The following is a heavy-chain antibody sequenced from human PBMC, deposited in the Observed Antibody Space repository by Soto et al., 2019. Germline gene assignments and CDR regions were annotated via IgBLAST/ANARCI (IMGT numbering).Heavy chain of an antibody. CDR1: GYSFTSYW. Sequence: GESLKISCKGSGYSFTSYWISWARQMPGKGLEWMGRIDPSDSYTNYSPSFQGHVTISADKSISTAYLQWSSLKASDTAMYYCARPNSSSTRRRAYYYGMDVWGQGTTVTVYS. J-gene: IGHJ6*02. CDR2: IDPSDSYT. CDR3: ARPNSSSTRRRAYYYGMDV. D-gene: IGHD2-2*01. V-gene: IGHV5-10-1*01.